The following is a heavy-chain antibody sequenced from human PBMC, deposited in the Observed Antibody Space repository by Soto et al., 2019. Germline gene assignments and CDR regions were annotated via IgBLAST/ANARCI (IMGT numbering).Heavy chain of an antibody. CDR2: ISSDGDIT. CDR1: GFTFSEYS. V-gene: IGHV3-64D*06. J-gene: IGHJ5*02. CDR3: VKVSTFYDILTGYYATNFFDP. D-gene: IGHD3-9*01. Sequence: GGSLRLSCSASGFTFSEYSMHWVRQAPGKGLQYVSTISSDGDITYYADSVKGRFTISRDNSKNTLYLQMNSLRPEDTAVYYCVKVSTFYDILTGYYATNFFDPWGQGTLVTVSS.